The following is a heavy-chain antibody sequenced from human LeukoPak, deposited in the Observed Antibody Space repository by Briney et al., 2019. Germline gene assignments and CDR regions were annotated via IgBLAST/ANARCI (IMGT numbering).Heavy chain of an antibody. D-gene: IGHD4-17*01. CDR2: IYYSGST. Sequence: PSETLSLTCTVPGGSISSYYWSWIRQPLGKGLEWIGYIYYSGSTNYNPSLKSRVSISVGTSQNHFSLNLRSVTAADTAVYYCARGSTVTTLTYWGQGTLVTVSS. V-gene: IGHV4-59*01. J-gene: IGHJ4*02. CDR1: GGSISSYY. CDR3: ARGSTVTTLTY.